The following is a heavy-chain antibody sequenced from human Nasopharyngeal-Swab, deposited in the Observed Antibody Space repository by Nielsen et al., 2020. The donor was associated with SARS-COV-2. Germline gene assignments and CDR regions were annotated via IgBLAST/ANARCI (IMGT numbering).Heavy chain of an antibody. CDR1: GGSISSGGYY. CDR3: ARGKIGCSSTSCYGFWFDP. J-gene: IGHJ5*02. CDR2: IYYSGST. D-gene: IGHD2-2*01. V-gene: IGHV4-31*03. Sequence: SETLSLTCTVSGGSISSGGYYWSWIRQHPGKGLEWIGYIYYSGSTYYNPSLKSRVTISVDTSKNQFSLKLSSVTAADTAVYYCARGKIGCSSTSCYGFWFDPWGQGTLVTVSS.